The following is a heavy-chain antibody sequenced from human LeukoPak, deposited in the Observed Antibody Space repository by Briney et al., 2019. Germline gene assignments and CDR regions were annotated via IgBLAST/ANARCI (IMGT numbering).Heavy chain of an antibody. Sequence: PSETLSLTCTVSGGSISSGSYYWSWIRQPAGKGLEWIGRIYTSGSTNYNPSLKSRVTISVDTSKNQFSLKLSSVTAVDTAVYYCARAPGYYDSSGTPEGLDYWGQGTLVTVSS. CDR3: ARAPGYYDSSGTPEGLDY. CDR2: IYTSGST. J-gene: IGHJ4*02. CDR1: GGSISSGSYY. V-gene: IGHV4-61*02. D-gene: IGHD3-22*01.